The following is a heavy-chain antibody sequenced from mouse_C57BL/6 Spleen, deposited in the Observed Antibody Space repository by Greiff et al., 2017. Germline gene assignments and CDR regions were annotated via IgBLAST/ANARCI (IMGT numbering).Heavy chain of an antibody. CDR3: ARSGGNYGDYAMDY. D-gene: IGHD1-1*02. CDR2: INPGSGGT. J-gene: IGHJ4*01. CDR1: GYAFTNYL. Sequence: QVQLQQSGAELVRPGTSVKVSCKASGYAFTNYLIEWVKQRPGQGLEWIGVINPGSGGTNYNEKFKGKATLTADKSSSTAYMQLSSLTSEDSAVXFCARSGGNYGDYAMDYWGQGTSVTVSS. V-gene: IGHV1-54*01.